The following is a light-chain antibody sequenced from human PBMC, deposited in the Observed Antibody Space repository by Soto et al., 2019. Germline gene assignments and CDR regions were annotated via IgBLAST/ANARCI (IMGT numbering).Light chain of an antibody. V-gene: IGKV1-39*01. CDR2: AES. CDR3: KQSSSTPRT. J-gene: IGKJ1*01. Sequence: DIQMTQSPSSLSASLGDRVTITCRASQSISSYLNWYQQKPGKAPKLLIYAESSLQSGVPSRFSGSGSGTDFTLTISSLQPEDFATYYCKQSSSTPRTFGQGTKVDI. CDR1: QSISSY.